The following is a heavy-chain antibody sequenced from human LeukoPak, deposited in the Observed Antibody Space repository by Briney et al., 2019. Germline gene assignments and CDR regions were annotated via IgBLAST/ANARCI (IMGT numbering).Heavy chain of an antibody. CDR3: ARGLSSPNWLDP. D-gene: IGHD6-13*01. CDR1: GGSISSYY. CDR2: IYYSGST. V-gene: IGHV4-59*01. Sequence: SQTLSLTCTVSGGSISSYYWSWIRQPPGKGLEWIGYIYYSGSTNYNPSLKSRVTISVDTSKNQFSLKLSSVTAADTALYYCARGLSSPNWLDPWGQGTLVTVSS. J-gene: IGHJ5*02.